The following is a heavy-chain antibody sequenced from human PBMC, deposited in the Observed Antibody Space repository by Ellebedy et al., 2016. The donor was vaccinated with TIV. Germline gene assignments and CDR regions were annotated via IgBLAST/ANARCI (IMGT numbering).Heavy chain of an antibody. J-gene: IGHJ3*02. Sequence: PGGSLRLSCAASGFTFSRYAMHWVRQAPGKGLEWVAVIWYDGSNDKYVDSVKGRFTISRDNSKNTLYLQMNSLRVEDTAMYYCAREGLEMHTLQERTDAFEMWGQGTMVTVSS. CDR2: IWYDGSND. CDR1: GFTFSRYA. V-gene: IGHV3-33*01. CDR3: AREGLEMHTLQERTDAFEM. D-gene: IGHD5-24*01.